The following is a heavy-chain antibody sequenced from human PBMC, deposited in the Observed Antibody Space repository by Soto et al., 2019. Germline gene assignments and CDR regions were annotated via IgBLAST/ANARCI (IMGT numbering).Heavy chain of an antibody. CDR2: INAGNGNT. CDR3: ARSDEYYYDSSGYDYYYYGMDV. V-gene: IGHV1-3*01. D-gene: IGHD3-22*01. J-gene: IGHJ6*02. Sequence: VASVKVSCKASGYTFTSYAMHWVRQAPGQRLEWMGWINAGNGNTKYSQKFQGRVTITRYTSASTAYMELSSLRSEDTAVYYCARSDEYYYDSSGYDYYYYGMDVWGQGTTVTVSS. CDR1: GYTFTSYA.